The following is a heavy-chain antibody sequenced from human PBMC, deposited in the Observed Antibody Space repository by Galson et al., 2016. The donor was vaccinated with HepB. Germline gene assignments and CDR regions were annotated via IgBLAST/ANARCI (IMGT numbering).Heavy chain of an antibody. CDR2: VYKSGDT. CDR1: GASINSYS. CDR3: ARDSYGSVDY. Sequence: SETLSLTCTVSGASINSYSWNWVRQSPGAGLEWIGLVYKSGDTNYNPSLKSRLTISVDTSKSQFFLNLNSVTAADTAVYYCARDSYGSVDYWGQGILVTVSS. D-gene: IGHD4-17*01. V-gene: IGHV4-59*01. J-gene: IGHJ4*02.